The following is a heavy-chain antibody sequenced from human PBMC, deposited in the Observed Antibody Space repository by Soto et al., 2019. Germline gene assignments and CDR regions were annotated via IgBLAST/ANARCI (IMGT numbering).Heavy chain of an antibody. V-gene: IGHV3-23*01. CDR1: GFTFNNYA. J-gene: IGHJ4*02. CDR3: AKGRGGSGSLTPRVDS. CDR2: ISGGGDTT. Sequence: EVQLLESGGGLVQPGGSLRLSCAASGFTFNNYAMTWVRQAPGKGLEWVSAISGGGDTTSYADSVKGRFTVSRDGSKTMLDLQMSSLRAADTALYYCAKGRGGSGSLTPRVDSWGQGTLVTVSS. D-gene: IGHD3-10*01.